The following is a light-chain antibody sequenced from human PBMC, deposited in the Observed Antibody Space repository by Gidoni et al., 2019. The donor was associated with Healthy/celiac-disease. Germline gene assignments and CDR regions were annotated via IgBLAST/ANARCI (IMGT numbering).Light chain of an antibody. CDR1: QSLVYSDGNTY. V-gene: IGKV2-30*01. CDR2: KVS. J-gene: IGKJ1*01. CDR3: KQGAHWPWT. Sequence: DVVMTQSPLSLPVTLGQPASISCRSSQSLVYSDGNTYLNWFQQRPGQAPRRLMYKVSNRDTGVPDRFSGSGSGTDFTLKISRVEAEDVGVYYCKQGAHWPWTFGQGTKVEIK.